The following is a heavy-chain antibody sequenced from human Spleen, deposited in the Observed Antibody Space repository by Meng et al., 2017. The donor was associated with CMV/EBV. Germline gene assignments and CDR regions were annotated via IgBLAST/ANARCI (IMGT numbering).Heavy chain of an antibody. D-gene: IGHD1-14*01. CDR2: IKQDGSEK. CDR3: ARGPVSPDY. CDR1: GFTFSNYA. V-gene: IGHV3-7*01. Sequence: GGSLRLSCAASGFTFSNYAMTWVRQAPGKGLEWVANIKQDGSEKKYVDSVKGRFTISRDNAKNSLHLQMDSLRAEDTAVYYCARGPVSPDYWGQGTLVTVSS. J-gene: IGHJ4*02.